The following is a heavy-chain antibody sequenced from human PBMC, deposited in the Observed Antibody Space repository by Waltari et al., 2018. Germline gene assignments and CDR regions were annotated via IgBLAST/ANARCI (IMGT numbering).Heavy chain of an antibody. J-gene: IGHJ4*02. Sequence: QVHLQQWGAGLLKPSETLSLNCAVYSGSFRTYYWHWIRQSPGKGLEWVGEISHSGITKYNPSLKNRVTMSVDTSKNQFSLKVTSVTAADTAVYYCYMWDPQSTVDSWGQGTLVTVSS. CDR3: YMWDPQSTVDS. CDR1: SGSFRTYY. D-gene: IGHD1-26*01. V-gene: IGHV4-34*01. CDR2: ISHSGIT.